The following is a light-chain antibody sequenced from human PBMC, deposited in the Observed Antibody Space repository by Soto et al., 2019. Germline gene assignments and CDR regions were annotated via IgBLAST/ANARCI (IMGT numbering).Light chain of an antibody. CDR1: QSVSSN. CDR2: HTS. V-gene: IGKV3-11*01. Sequence: EFVCTQSPGTLSLSPGERATLSCRASQSVSSNLAWCQQKPGRAPRLLIYHTSNRATGIPARFSGSGSGTDFTLTISSLEPEDFALYYCHQPQSWPRTFAQGTKVDIK. CDR3: HQPQSWPRT. J-gene: IGKJ1*01.